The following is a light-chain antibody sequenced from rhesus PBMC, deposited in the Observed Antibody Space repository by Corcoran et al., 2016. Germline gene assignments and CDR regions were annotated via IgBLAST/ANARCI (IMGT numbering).Light chain of an antibody. Sequence: DIQMTQSPPPLSASVGDTVPLTRRARQGISNYLPCLQLKPGNAPEPLVYYAFIVESGVPSRVTGSGSVTAYTLTISTLPPEDFATYYCQQRNSYPPTFGGGTKVEIK. CDR3: QQRNSYPPT. CDR2: YAF. J-gene: IGKJ4*01. V-gene: IGKV1S14*01. CDR1: QGISNY.